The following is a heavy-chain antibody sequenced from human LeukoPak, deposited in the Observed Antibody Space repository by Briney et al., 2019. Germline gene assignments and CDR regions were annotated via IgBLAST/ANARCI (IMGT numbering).Heavy chain of an antibody. D-gene: IGHD6-13*01. Sequence: ASVKVSCKASGYTFTSYAMHWVRQAPGQRLEWMGWINAGNGNTKYSQKFQGRVTITRDTSASTAYMELSSLRSEDTAVYYCARQRIAAALLGYWGQGTLVTVCS. CDR2: INAGNGNT. V-gene: IGHV1-3*01. CDR3: ARQRIAAALLGY. J-gene: IGHJ4*02. CDR1: GYTFTSYA.